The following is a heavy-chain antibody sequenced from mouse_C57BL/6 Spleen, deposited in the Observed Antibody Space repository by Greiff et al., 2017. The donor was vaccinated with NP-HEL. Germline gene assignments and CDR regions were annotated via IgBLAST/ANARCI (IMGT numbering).Heavy chain of an antibody. CDR2: FYPGSGSI. V-gene: IGHV1-62-2*01. Sequence: QVQLQQSGAELVKPGASVKLSCKASGYTFTEYTVHWVKQRSGQGLEWIGWFYPGSGSIKYNEKFKDKATLTADKSSSTVYMELSRLTSEDSAVYFCARHEGNYYGSSYYFDYWGQGTTLTVSS. D-gene: IGHD1-1*01. CDR3: ARHEGNYYGSSYYFDY. CDR1: GYTFTEYT. J-gene: IGHJ2*01.